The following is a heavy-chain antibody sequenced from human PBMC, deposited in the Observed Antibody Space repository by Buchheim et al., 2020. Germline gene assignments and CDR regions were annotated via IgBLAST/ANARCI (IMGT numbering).Heavy chain of an antibody. D-gene: IGHD3-16*01. V-gene: IGHV3-48*02. J-gene: IGHJ4*02. CDR1: GFTFSTYS. CDR2: LRSRGSTK. CDR3: ARGGSDLYELDH. Sequence: EVMLVESGGGLVQPGGSLRLSCAASGFTFSTYSMNWVRQAPGKGLEWVSYLRSRGSTKYYAGSVKGRFTISRDNAKNSLYLQMNSLRDEDTAVYYCARGGSDLYELDHWGQRTL.